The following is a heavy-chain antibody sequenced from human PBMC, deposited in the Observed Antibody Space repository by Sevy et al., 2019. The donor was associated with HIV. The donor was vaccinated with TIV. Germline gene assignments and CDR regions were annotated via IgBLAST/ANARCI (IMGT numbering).Heavy chain of an antibody. CDR2: ISSSSSYI. CDR3: ARDRRVVTEIDAFDI. Sequence: GGSLRLSCAASGFTFSSYSMNWVRQAPGKGLEWVSSISSSSSYIYYAHSVKGRFTISRDNAKNSLYLQMNSLRAEDTAVYYCARDRRVVTEIDAFDIWGQGTMVTVSS. D-gene: IGHD3-22*01. J-gene: IGHJ3*02. CDR1: GFTFSSYS. V-gene: IGHV3-21*01.